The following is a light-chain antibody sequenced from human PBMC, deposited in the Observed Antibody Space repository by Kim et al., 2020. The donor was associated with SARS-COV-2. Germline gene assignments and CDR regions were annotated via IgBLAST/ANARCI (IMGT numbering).Light chain of an antibody. V-gene: IGKV3-11*01. Sequence: SPGERASLSCRARQSASTNLALDQHKPGHGPRLLIYDASVRATGIPDRVSGSGSGTDFTLTISSLESEDYAFYYCQQRSNWPPALTFGGGTKLEI. J-gene: IGKJ4*01. CDR3: QQRSNWPPALT. CDR1: QSASTN. CDR2: DAS.